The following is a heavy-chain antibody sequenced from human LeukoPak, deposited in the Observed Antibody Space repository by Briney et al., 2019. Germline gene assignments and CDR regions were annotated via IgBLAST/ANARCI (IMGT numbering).Heavy chain of an antibody. CDR2: IYYSGST. J-gene: IGHJ4*02. V-gene: IGHV4-59*08. CDR3: ARHVSEYCSGGSCYSTKYFDY. Sequence: PSETLSLTCTVSGGSISSYYWSWIRQPPGKGLEWIGYIYYSGSTNYNPSLKSRVTISVDTSKNQYSLKLSSVTAADTAVYYCARHVSEYCSGGSCYSTKYFDYWGQGTLVTVSS. D-gene: IGHD2-15*01. CDR1: GGSISSYY.